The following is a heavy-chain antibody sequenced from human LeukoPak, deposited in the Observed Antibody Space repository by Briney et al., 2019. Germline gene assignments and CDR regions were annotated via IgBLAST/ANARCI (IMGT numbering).Heavy chain of an antibody. J-gene: IGHJ4*02. D-gene: IGHD3-10*01. V-gene: IGHV4-39*07. CDR2: IYHSGST. Sequence: SETLSLTCTVSGGSISSGSYYWSWLRQPPGKGLEWIGSIYHSGSTYYNPSLKSRVTISVDTSKNQFSLKLSSVTAADTAVYYCARVGRLADYLDYWGQGTLVTVSS. CDR3: ARVGRLADYLDY. CDR1: GGSISSGSYY.